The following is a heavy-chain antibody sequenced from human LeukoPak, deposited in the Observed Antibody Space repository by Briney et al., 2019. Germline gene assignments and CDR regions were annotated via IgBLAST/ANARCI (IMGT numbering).Heavy chain of an antibody. Sequence: GESLRLSCAASGFTFNSYAMSWVRQAPGKGLEWVSAIISTGSTTYYADSVKGRFTISRDNSKNTLFLQINSLRVEDTAAYYCAKDGVPYRNGPLYYFDYWGQGALVTVSS. CDR1: GFTFNSYA. D-gene: IGHD1-26*01. J-gene: IGHJ4*02. CDR2: IISTGSTT. V-gene: IGHV3-23*01. CDR3: AKDGVPYRNGPLYYFDY.